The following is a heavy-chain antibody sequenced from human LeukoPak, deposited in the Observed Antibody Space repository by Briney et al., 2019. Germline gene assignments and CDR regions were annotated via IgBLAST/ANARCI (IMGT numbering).Heavy chain of an antibody. CDR3: ARDAPYDSSGYSFDY. CDR1: GYTFTGYY. Sequence: GASVKVSCKASGYTFTGYYMHWVRQAPGQGLEWMGWINPNSGGTNYAQKFQGRVTMTRDTSISTAYMELSRLRSDDTAVYYCARDAPYDSSGYSFDYWGQGTLVTVSS. CDR2: INPNSGGT. J-gene: IGHJ4*02. D-gene: IGHD3-22*01. V-gene: IGHV1-2*02.